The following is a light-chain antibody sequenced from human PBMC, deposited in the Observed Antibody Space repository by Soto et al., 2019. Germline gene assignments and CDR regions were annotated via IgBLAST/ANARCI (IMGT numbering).Light chain of an antibody. J-gene: IGKJ4*01. CDR1: QFISTY. Sequence: DIQMTQSPSSLSEPVGDTVPITCRPSQFISTYLNWYQQKPGKAPKLLIYDASSLESGVPSRFSGSGSGTEFTLTISSLQPDDFATYYCQQYNSYSFGGGTKVDIK. CDR3: QQYNSYS. V-gene: IGKV1-5*01. CDR2: DAS.